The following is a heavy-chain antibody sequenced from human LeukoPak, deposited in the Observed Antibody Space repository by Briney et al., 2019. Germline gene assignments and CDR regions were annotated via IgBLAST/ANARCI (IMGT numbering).Heavy chain of an antibody. D-gene: IGHD1-26*01. CDR1: GFTVSRNY. CDR2: IYSDGST. CDR3: ARELREHGVFDI. J-gene: IGHJ3*02. V-gene: IGHV3-53*01. Sequence: GGSLRLSCAASGFTVSRNYMTWVRQAPGKGLEWVSEIYSDGSTYYAASVKGRFSISRDGSKNTVYLQMNSLRAEDTAVYYCARELREHGVFDIWGQGTMVTVSS.